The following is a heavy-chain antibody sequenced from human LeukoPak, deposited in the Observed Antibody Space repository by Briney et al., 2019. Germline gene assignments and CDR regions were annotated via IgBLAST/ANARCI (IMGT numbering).Heavy chain of an antibody. V-gene: IGHV1-69*13. CDR2: IIPIFGTA. CDR3: ARDKLLGPTEEMVEGARSRAFDI. CDR1: GGTFSSYA. J-gene: IGHJ3*02. D-gene: IGHD1-26*01. Sequence: GASVKVSCTASGGTFSSYAISWVRQAPGQGLEWMGGIIPIFGTANYAQKFQGRVTITADESTSTAYMELSSLRSEDTAVYYCARDKLLGPTEEMVEGARSRAFDIWGQGTMVTVSS.